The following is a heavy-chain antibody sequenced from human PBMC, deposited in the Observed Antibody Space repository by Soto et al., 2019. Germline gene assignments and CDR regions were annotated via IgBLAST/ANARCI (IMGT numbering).Heavy chain of an antibody. CDR1: GFTFSSYA. D-gene: IGHD6-13*01. J-gene: IGHJ4*02. V-gene: IGHV3-23*01. CDR2: ISGSGGST. Sequence: HPGGSLRLSCAASGFTFSSYAMSWVRQAPGKGLEWVSAISGSGGSTYYADSVKGRFTISRDNSKNTLYLQMNSLRAEDTAVYYCAKDHVIAAAGLPPFCDYWGQGTLVTVA. CDR3: AKDHVIAAAGLPPFCDY.